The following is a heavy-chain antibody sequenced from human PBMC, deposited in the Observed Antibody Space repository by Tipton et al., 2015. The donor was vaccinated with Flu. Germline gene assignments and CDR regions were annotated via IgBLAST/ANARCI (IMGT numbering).Heavy chain of an antibody. CDR1: GYSISSGYY. CDR3: ARDGYNYRYFDL. J-gene: IGHJ2*01. Sequence: TLSLTCAVSGYSISSGYYWSWIRQPPGKGLEWIGYIYYSGSTNYNPSLKSRVTISVDTSKNQFSLKLSSVTAADTAVYYCARDGYNYRYFDLWGRGTLVTVSS. CDR2: IYYSGST. V-gene: IGHV4-61*01. D-gene: IGHD5-24*01.